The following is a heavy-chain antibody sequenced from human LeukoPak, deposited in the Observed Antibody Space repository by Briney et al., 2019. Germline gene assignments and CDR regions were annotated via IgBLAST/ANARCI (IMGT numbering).Heavy chain of an antibody. CDR1: GFTFSNYD. Sequence: GGSLRLSCVASGFTFSNYDMSWVRQAPGKGLEWVSLISGGGPSTYYTDSVKGRFTISRDNSKNTVYLQMNSLRTEDTAVYYCARPSPPGDGYNPCDYWGPGALVIVSS. CDR3: ARPSPPGDGYNPCDY. V-gene: IGHV3-23*01. D-gene: IGHD5-24*01. CDR2: ISGGGPST. J-gene: IGHJ4*02.